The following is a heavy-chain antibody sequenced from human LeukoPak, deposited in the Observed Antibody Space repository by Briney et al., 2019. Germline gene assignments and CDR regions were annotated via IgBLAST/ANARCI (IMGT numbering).Heavy chain of an antibody. CDR3: ARESLRGGGGGGYYYYYMDV. J-gene: IGHJ6*03. V-gene: IGHV4-4*07. CDR2: IYTSGST. D-gene: IGHD3-16*01. CDR1: GGSISSYY. Sequence: LETLSLTCTVSGGSISSYYWSWIRQPAGKGLEWIGRIYTSGSTNYNPSLKSRVTMSVDTSKNQFSLKLSSVTAPDTAVYYCARESLRGGGGGGYYYYYMDVWGKGTTVTISS.